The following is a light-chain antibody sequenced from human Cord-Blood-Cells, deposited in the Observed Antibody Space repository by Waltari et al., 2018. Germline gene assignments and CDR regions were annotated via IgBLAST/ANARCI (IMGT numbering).Light chain of an antibody. V-gene: IGLV2-23*01. CDR3: CSDAGSSTYV. CDR2: EGS. Sequence: QSALTQPASVSGSPGQSLTISCTGTSRDVGSYNLVPWYQQHPGKAPKLMIYEGSKRPSGVSNRFSGSKSGNTASLTISGLQAEDEADYYCCSDAGSSTYVFGTGTKVTVL. J-gene: IGLJ1*01. CDR1: SRDVGSYNL.